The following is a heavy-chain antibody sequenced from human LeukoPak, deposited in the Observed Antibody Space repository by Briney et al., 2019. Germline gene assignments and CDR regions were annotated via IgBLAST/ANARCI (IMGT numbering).Heavy chain of an antibody. CDR1: GFTFSAYG. CDR2: ISGSGGST. CDR3: AKVVRYCSSTSCSAFDY. V-gene: IGHV3-23*01. J-gene: IGHJ4*02. D-gene: IGHD2-2*01. Sequence: GGSLRLSCAVSGFTFSAYGMYWVRQAPGKGLEWVSAISGSGGSTYYADSVKGRFTISRDNSKNTLYLQMNSLRAEDTAVYYCAKVVRYCSSTSCSAFDYWGQGTLVTVSS.